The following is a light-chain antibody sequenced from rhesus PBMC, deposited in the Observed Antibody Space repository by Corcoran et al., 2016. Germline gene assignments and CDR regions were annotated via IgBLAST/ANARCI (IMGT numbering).Light chain of an antibody. J-gene: IGKJ4*01. Sequence: DIQMTQSPSSVSASVGDRVAITCRASQDIRTYLAWYQQKPGKAPSRLVNYATTLQSGVPTRFSGSGSWTELTLTISGLQPEDFATYYCQQYNDLVTFGGGTKVEIK. V-gene: IGKV1-25*01. CDR2: YAT. CDR3: QQYNDLVT. CDR1: QDIRTY.